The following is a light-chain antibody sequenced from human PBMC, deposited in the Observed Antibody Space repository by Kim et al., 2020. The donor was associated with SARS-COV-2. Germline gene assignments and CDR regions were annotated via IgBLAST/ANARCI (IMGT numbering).Light chain of an antibody. CDR1: SSNIGPNT. V-gene: IGLV1-44*01. CDR3: AAWDGSLSAYV. J-gene: IGLJ1*01. Sequence: GQSVTISCSGSSSNIGPNTVSWYQQLPGTAPKLLIYSSNQRPSGVPDRFSGSKSGTSASLAISGLQSEDEADYSCAAWDGSLSAYVFGTGTKVTVL. CDR2: SSN.